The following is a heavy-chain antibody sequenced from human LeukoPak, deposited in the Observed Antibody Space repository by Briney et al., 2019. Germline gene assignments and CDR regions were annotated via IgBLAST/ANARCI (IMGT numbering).Heavy chain of an antibody. CDR2: IYPGDSDT. CDR1: GYSFTSYW. J-gene: IGHJ3*02. Sequence: GESLKISCKGSGYSFTSYWIAWVRQMPGKGLEYMGIIYPGDSDTRYSPSFQGQVTISADKSISTAYLQWSSLKASDTAVYYCARRVGGTTSRAFDMWGQGTMVSVSS. CDR3: ARRVGGTTSRAFDM. D-gene: IGHD1-26*01. V-gene: IGHV5-51*01.